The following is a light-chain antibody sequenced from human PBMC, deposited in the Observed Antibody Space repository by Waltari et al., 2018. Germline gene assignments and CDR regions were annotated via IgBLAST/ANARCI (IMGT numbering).Light chain of an antibody. J-gene: IGKJ1*01. V-gene: IGKV3-20*01. Sequence: EIVLTQSPGTLSLSQGERATLSCRASQSVSNTYLAWYQQKNGQAPRVLIYGGSNRATGIPDRFSGSGSGTDFTLTISRLEPEDFAVYYCHQYGSSRWTFGQGTKVEIK. CDR1: QSVSNTY. CDR2: GGS. CDR3: HQYGSSRWT.